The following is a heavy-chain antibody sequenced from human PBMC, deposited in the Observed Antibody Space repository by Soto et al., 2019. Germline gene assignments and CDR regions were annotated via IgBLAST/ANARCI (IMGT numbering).Heavy chain of an antibody. D-gene: IGHD5-12*01. CDR1: GASVSSGSYY. Sequence: QVQLQESGPRLVKPSETLSLICTVSGASVSSGSYYWSWIRQPPGKGLEWVGYIYYTGGTKYSPSLKNRVSMSADTSKNQFSLKLSSVTAADTAVYYCARDGDGYNYWGQGILVTVSS. J-gene: IGHJ4*02. CDR3: ARDGDGYNY. CDR2: IYYTGGT. V-gene: IGHV4-61*01.